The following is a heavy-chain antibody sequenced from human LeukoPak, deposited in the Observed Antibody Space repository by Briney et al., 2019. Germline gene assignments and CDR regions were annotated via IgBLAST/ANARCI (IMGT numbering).Heavy chain of an antibody. D-gene: IGHD2-8*01. J-gene: IGHJ5*02. CDR1: GGSISSSSYY. V-gene: IGHV4-39*07. Sequence: SETLSLTCTVSGGSISSSSYYWGWIRQPPGKGLEWIGSIYYSGSTNYNPSLKSRVTISVDTSKNQFSLKLSSVTAADTAVYYCARGNGYCTNGVCRKRRVNWFDPWGQGTLVTVSS. CDR3: ARGNGYCTNGVCRKRRVNWFDP. CDR2: IYYSGST.